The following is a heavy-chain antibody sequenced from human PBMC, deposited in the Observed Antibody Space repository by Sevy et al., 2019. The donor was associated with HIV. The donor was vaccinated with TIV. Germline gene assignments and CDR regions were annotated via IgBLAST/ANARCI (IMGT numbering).Heavy chain of an antibody. CDR3: ARDLGGEGATRRDY. D-gene: IGHD1-26*01. J-gene: IGHJ4*02. CDR1: GYTFTSYG. Sequence: ASVKVSCKASGYTFTSYGISWVRQAPGQGLEWMGWISAYNGNTNYAQKLQGRVTMTTDPSTSTAYMELRSLRSDDTAGYYCARDLGGEGATRRDYWGQGTLVTVSS. V-gene: IGHV1-18*04. CDR2: ISAYNGNT.